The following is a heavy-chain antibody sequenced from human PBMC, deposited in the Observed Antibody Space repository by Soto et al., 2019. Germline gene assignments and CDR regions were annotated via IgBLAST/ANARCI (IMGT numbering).Heavy chain of an antibody. D-gene: IGHD1-26*01. CDR2: IIPIFGTA. CDR3: ARFRGRYYYYGMDV. J-gene: IGHJ6*02. CDR1: GGTFSSYA. V-gene: IGHV1-69*13. Sequence: SVKVSCKASGGTFSSYAISWVRQAPGQGLEWMGGIIPIFGTANYAQKFQGRVTITADESTSTAYMELSSLRSEDTAVFYCARFRGRYYYYGMDVWGQGTTVTVSS.